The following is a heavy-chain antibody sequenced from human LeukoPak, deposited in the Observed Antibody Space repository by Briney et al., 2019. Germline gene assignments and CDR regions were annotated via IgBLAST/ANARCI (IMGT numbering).Heavy chain of an antibody. CDR1: GFTFSSYG. Sequence: GGSLRLACAASGFTFSSYGMHWVRQAPGKGLEWVAVISYDGSNKYYADSVKGRFTISRGNSKNTLYLQMNSLRAEDKAVYYCAKDRRGYSYGYCDFDYWGQGTLVTVSS. CDR3: AKDRRGYSYGYCDFDY. D-gene: IGHD5-18*01. J-gene: IGHJ4*02. CDR2: ISYDGSNK. V-gene: IGHV3-30*18.